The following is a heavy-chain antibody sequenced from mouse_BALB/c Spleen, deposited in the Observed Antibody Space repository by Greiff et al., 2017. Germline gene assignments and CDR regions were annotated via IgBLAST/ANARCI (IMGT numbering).Heavy chain of an antibody. J-gene: IGHJ3*01. V-gene: IGHV14-4*02. CDR1: GFNIKDYY. D-gene: IGHD1-2*01. CDR2: IDPENGDT. Sequence: VQLQQSGAELVRSGASVKLSCTASGFNIKDYYMHWVKQRPEQGLEWIGWIDPENGDTEYAPKFQGKATMTADTSSNTAYLQLSSLTSEDTAVYYCTTPGYGYVAYWGDGTLVTVST. CDR3: TTPGYGYVAY.